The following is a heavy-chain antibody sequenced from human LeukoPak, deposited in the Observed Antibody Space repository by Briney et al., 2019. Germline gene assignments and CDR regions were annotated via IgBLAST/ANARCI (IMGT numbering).Heavy chain of an antibody. CDR1: GFTFSSYG. V-gene: IGHV3-23*01. D-gene: IGHD2-21*02. CDR3: AKDIVVVTAMSPPYYFDY. J-gene: IGHJ4*02. Sequence: PGGSLRLSCAASGFTFSSYGMSWVRQAPGKGLEWVSAISGSGGSTYYADSVKGRFTISRDNSKNTLYLQMNSLRAEDTAVYYCAKDIVVVTAMSPPYYFDYWGQGTLVTVSS. CDR2: ISGSGGST.